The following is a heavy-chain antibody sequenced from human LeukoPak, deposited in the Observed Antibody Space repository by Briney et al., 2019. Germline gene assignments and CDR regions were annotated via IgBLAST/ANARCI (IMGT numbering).Heavy chain of an antibody. CDR3: ARDEIVVAPAAMSGWTTVNLYGMDV. V-gene: IGHV3-21*01. CDR1: GFTFSSYS. J-gene: IGHJ6*02. D-gene: IGHD2-2*01. Sequence: GGSLRLSCAASGFTFSSYSMNWVRQAPGKGLEWVSSISSSSSSYIYYADSVKGRFTISRDNAKNSLYLQMNSLRAEDTAVYYCARDEIVVAPAAMSGWTTVNLYGMDVWGQGTTVTVSS. CDR2: ISSSSSSYI.